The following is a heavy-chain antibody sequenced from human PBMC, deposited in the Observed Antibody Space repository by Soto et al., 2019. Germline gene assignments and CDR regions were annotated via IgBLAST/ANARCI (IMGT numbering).Heavy chain of an antibody. Sequence: SETLSLTCTVSGGSISSSSYYWGWIRQPPGKGLEWIGSIYYSGSTYYNPSLKSRVTISVDTSKNQFSLKLSSVTAADTAVYYCWARLTRPFDDYWGQGTLVTVSS. CDR3: WARLTRPFDDY. V-gene: IGHV4-39*01. D-gene: IGHD3-10*01. CDR1: GGSISSSSYY. J-gene: IGHJ4*02. CDR2: IYYSGST.